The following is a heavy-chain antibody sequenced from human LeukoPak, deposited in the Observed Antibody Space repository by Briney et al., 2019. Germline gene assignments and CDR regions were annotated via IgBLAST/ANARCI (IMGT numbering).Heavy chain of an antibody. D-gene: IGHD3-22*01. CDR3: ASLKNYYDSSGYLVTDAFDI. V-gene: IGHV1-18*01. J-gene: IGHJ3*02. CDR1: GYTFTTYN. Sequence: ASVKVSCKASGYTFTTYNINWVRQAPGQGLEWMGWISGYNGNTNYTQKLQGRVTMTTDTSTSTAYMELRSLRSDDTAVYYCASLKNYYDSSGYLVTDAFDIWGQGTMVTVSS. CDR2: ISGYNGNT.